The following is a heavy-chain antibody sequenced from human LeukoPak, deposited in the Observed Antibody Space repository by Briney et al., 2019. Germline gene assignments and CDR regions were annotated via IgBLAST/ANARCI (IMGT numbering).Heavy chain of an antibody. V-gene: IGHV3-11*04. J-gene: IGHJ4*02. CDR3: ARGAHDYVWGSYRLIADY. Sequence: GGSLRLSCAASGFTFSDYYMSWIRQAPGKGLEWVSYISSSGSTIYYADSVKGRFTISRDNAKNSLYLQMNSLRAEDTAVYYCARGAHDYVWGSYRLIADYWGQGTLVTVSS. CDR2: ISSSGSTI. CDR1: GFTFSDYY. D-gene: IGHD3-16*02.